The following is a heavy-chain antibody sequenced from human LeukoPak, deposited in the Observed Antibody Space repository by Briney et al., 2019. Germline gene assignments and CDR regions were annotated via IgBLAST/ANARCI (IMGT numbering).Heavy chain of an antibody. CDR3: ARAPAATNWFDP. Sequence: SQTLSLTCTVSGGSISSGDYYWSWIRQPPGNGLEWIGYIYYSGSTYYNPSLKSRVTISVDTSKNQFSLKLSSVTAADTAVYYCARAPAATNWFDPWGQGTLVTVSS. CDR1: GGSISSGDYY. D-gene: IGHD2-15*01. V-gene: IGHV4-30-4*08. J-gene: IGHJ5*02. CDR2: IYYSGST.